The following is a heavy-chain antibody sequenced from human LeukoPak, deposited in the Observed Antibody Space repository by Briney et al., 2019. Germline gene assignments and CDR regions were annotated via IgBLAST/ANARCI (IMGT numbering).Heavy chain of an antibody. CDR2: IYYSGST. CDR3: ARDYAGEYYGSGSYYGEFDY. J-gene: IGHJ4*02. CDR1: GGSISSGDYY. Sequence: SETLSLTCTVSGGSISSGDYYWSWIRQPPGKGLEWIGYIYYSGSTYYNPSLKSRVTISVDTSKNQFSLKLSSVTAADTAVYYCARDYAGEYYGSGSYYGEFDYWGQGTLVTVSS. V-gene: IGHV4-30-4*01. D-gene: IGHD3-10*01.